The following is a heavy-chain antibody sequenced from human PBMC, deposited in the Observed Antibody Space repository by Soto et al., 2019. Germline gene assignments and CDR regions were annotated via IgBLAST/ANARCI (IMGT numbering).Heavy chain of an antibody. CDR3: ARDLGSSTVNEEDYYYGMDV. CDR2: INPSGGST. D-gene: IGHD1-1*01. V-gene: IGHV1-46*01. J-gene: IGHJ6*02. CDR1: GYTFTSYY. Sequence: ASVKVACKASGYTFTSYYMHWVLQAPGQGLEWMGIINPSGGSTSYAQKFQGRVTMTRDTSTSTVYMELSSLRSEDTAVYYCARDLGSSTVNEEDYYYGMDVWGQGTTVTVSS.